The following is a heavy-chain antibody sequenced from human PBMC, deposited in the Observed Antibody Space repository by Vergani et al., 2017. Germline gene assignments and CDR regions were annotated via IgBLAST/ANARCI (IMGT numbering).Heavy chain of an antibody. CDR3: AKQYFVSGNYLFDY. CDR1: GFSFNSYW. Sequence: VHLAESGGGFFQPGGSLRLSCSASGFSFNSYWMHWVRQVPGKGLLWVSRIKSDGSITAYTDSVKGRFTISRDNSKNMLFLQMNNLRTEDTAIYYCAKQYFVSGNYLFDYWGQGTLVTVSS. CDR2: IKSDGSIT. V-gene: IGHV3-74*03. D-gene: IGHD3-10*01. J-gene: IGHJ4*02.